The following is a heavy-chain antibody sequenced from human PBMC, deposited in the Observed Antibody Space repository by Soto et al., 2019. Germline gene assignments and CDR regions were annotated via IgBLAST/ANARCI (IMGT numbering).Heavy chain of an antibody. J-gene: IGHJ6*02. CDR2: IYYSGST. Sequence: PSETLSLTCTVSGGSISSSSYYWGWIRQPPGKGLEWIGSIYYSGSTYYNPSLKSRVTISVDTSKNQFSLKLSSVTAADTAVYYCARGELRAVAAYYYYGMDVWGQGTTVTVSS. CDR1: GGSISSSSYY. CDR3: ARGELRAVAAYYYYGMDV. D-gene: IGHD6-19*01. V-gene: IGHV4-39*01.